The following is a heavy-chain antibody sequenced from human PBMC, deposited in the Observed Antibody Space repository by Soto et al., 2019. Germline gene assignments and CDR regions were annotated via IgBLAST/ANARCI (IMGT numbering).Heavy chain of an antibody. CDR3: ARHRRYYGSGRTMDV. Sequence: SETLSLTCAVYGGSFIGYYWSWIRQPPGKELEWIGEINHSGSTNYNPSLKSRVTISVDTSKNQFSLKLNSVTAADTAVYYCARHRRYYGSGRTMDVWGQGTTVTVSS. D-gene: IGHD3-10*01. J-gene: IGHJ6*02. CDR2: INHSGST. V-gene: IGHV4-34*01. CDR1: GGSFIGYY.